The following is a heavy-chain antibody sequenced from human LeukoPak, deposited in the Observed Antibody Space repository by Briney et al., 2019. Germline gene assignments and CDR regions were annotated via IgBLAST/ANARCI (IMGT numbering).Heavy chain of an antibody. Sequence: DSVKGRFTISRDNAKNSLYLQMNSLGAEDTAVYYCVRVPGTSGGHWYFDLWGRGTLVTVSS. J-gene: IGHJ2*01. D-gene: IGHD1-14*01. CDR3: VRVPGTSGGHWYFDL. V-gene: IGHV3-7*01.